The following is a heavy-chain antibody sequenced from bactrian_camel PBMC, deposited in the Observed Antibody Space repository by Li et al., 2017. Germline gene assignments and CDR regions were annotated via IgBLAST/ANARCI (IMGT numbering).Heavy chain of an antibody. Sequence: HVQLVESGGGSVQTGGSLRLSCAFSGFTQSSYCMAWIRQAPGRGLECVSGTSWSGDSTNYANSVKGRFTISRDNAKTTVYLQIHNLKPDDTAVYYCVAGTMASLWTGGNYWGQGTQVTVS. J-gene: IGHJ4*01. CDR2: TSWSGDST. D-gene: IGHD1*01. CDR3: VAGTMASLWTGGNY. CDR1: GFTQSSYC. V-gene: IGHV3S60*01.